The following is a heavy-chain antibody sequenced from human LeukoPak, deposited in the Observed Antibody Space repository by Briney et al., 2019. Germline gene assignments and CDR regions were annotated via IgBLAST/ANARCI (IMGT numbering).Heavy chain of an antibody. V-gene: IGHV4-38-2*02. CDR3: ARDQGRGLWFGELLPFDY. CDR2: IYHSGST. J-gene: IGHJ4*02. D-gene: IGHD3-10*01. CDR1: GYSISSGYY. Sequence: PSETLSLTCTVSGYSISSGYYWGWIRQPPGKGLEWIGSIYHSGSTYYNPSLKSRVTISVDTSKNQFSLKLSSVTAADTAVYYCARDQGRGLWFGELLPFDYWGQGTLVTVPS.